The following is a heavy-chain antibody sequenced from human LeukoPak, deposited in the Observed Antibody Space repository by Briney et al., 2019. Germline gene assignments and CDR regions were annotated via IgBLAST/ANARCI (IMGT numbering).Heavy chain of an antibody. D-gene: IGHD3-22*01. V-gene: IGHV1-18*01. CDR3: STNYYDSSGYYYVGNYYYGMYV. CDR1: GYTFTSYG. Sequence: ASVKVSCKASGYTFTSYGISWVRQAPGQGLEWMGWISAYNGNTNYAQKLQGRVTMTTDTSTSTAYMELRSLRSDDTAVYYCSTNYYDSSGYYYVGNYYYGMYVWGQGTTVTVSS. CDR2: ISAYNGNT. J-gene: IGHJ6*02.